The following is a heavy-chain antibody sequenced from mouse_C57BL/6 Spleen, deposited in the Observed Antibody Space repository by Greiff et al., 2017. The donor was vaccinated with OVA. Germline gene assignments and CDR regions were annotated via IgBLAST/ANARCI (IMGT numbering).Heavy chain of an antibody. J-gene: IGHJ1*03. CDR1: GYTFTSYW. D-gene: IGHD2-10*02. CDR3: ARGNPLGYFDV. CDR2: IYPSDSET. V-gene: IGHV1-61*01. Sequence: QVQLQQPGAELVRPGSSVKLSCKASGYTFTSYWMAWVKQRPGQGLEWIGNIYPSDSETHYNQKFKDKATLTVDKSSSTAYMQISSLTSEDSAVYYCARGNPLGYFDVWGTGTTVTVSS.